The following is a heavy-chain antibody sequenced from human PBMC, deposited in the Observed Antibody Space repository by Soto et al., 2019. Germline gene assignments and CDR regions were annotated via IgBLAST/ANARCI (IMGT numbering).Heavy chain of an antibody. V-gene: IGHV3-53*01. CDR3: GPNRGGGGY. Sequence: EVQLVESGGGLIQPGGSLRLSCAVSGFTVSNNYMSWVRQAPGKGLEGVSVIYSGGYTAYGDSVKGRFTISRDNSKNTPYLKMKSLGAVGPAVYSGGPNRGGGGYWGQGTLVTVSS. CDR1: GFTVSNNY. J-gene: IGHJ4*02. CDR2: IYSGGYT. D-gene: IGHD3-10*01.